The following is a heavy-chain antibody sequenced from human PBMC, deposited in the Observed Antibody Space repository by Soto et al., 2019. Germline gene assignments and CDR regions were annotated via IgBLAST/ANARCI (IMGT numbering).Heavy chain of an antibody. D-gene: IGHD5-18*01. Sequence: PSETLSLTCTVSGGSVRSSGYYWAWIRQPPGKGLEWIGSLYSSGKTYRNPSLKSRVTMSDDTSKNQLSLRLSSVTAADTAVYYCARHGGRNGYSYGLGYFDYWGQGTLVTASS. CDR2: LYSSGKT. J-gene: IGHJ4*02. CDR1: GGSVRSSGYY. CDR3: ARHGGRNGYSYGLGYFDY. V-gene: IGHV4-39*01.